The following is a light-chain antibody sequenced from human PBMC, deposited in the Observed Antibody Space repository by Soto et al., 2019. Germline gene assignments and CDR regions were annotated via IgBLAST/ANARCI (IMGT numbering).Light chain of an antibody. Sequence: NKSVRSYLADHKQKTXQAPIIFIYDEANXETRIQAWFSGSGSGKDFTLTISSLEPEDCAVYYCHQRQYWPPITFGQGTRMEIK. V-gene: IGKV3-11*01. CDR3: HQRQYWPPIT. CDR1: KSVRSY. J-gene: IGKJ5*01. CDR2: DEA.